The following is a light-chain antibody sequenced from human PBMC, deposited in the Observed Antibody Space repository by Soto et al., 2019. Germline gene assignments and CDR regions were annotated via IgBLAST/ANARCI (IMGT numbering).Light chain of an antibody. Sequence: EIVLXQXPXXLSLSPGERATLSCRASQSVSSSFLAWYQQKPGQAPRLLIYGASSRATGIPDRFSGSGSGTDFTLTISRLEPEDFAVYYCQQYGSSPWTFGQGTKVEIK. CDR3: QQYGSSPWT. V-gene: IGKV3-20*01. CDR1: QSVSSSF. CDR2: GAS. J-gene: IGKJ1*01.